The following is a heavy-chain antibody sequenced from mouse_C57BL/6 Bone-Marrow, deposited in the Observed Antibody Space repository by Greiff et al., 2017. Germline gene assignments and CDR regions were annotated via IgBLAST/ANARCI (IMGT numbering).Heavy chain of an antibody. CDR1: GFTFSDYG. V-gene: IGHV5-17*01. CDR3: ASGTTVVAEDWYYAMDY. Sequence: EVQLVESGGGLVKPGGSLKLSCAASGFTFSDYGMHWVRQAPEKGLEWVAYISSGSSTIYYADTVKGRFTISRDNAKNTLFLQMTSLRSEDTAMYYCASGTTVVAEDWYYAMDYWGQGTSVTVSS. J-gene: IGHJ4*01. D-gene: IGHD1-1*01. CDR2: ISSGSSTI.